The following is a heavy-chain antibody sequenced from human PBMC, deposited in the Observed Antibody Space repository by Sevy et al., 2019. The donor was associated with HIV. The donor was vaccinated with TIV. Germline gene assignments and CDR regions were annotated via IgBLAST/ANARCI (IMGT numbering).Heavy chain of an antibody. J-gene: IGHJ4*02. CDR3: AAGDTAFLADLDF. CDR1: GFSISTHA. Sequence: GGSLRLSCGASGFSISTHAMNWVRQAPGRGLEWISGISATDGSTHYADSVKGRFTISRDNSKNTVHLQMNSLRTEDTALYYCAAGDTAFLADLDFWGQGTLVTVSS. D-gene: IGHD5-18*01. CDR2: ISATDGST. V-gene: IGHV3-23*01.